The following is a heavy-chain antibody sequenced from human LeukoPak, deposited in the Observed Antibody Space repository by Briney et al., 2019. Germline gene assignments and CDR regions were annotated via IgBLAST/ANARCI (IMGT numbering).Heavy chain of an antibody. CDR1: GFTFSTYW. V-gene: IGHV3-74*01. CDR3: ARELPFDY. Sequence: GGSLRLSCAASGFTFSTYWMHWVRQAPGKGPVWVSRINSDGTTTTYADSVKGRFTISRDNAKNTLYLQTNTLRAEDTAVYYCARELPFDYWGQGTLVTVSS. J-gene: IGHJ4*02. CDR2: INSDGTTT.